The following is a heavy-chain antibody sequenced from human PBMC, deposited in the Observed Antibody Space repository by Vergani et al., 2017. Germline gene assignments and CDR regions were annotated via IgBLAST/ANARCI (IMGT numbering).Heavy chain of an antibody. J-gene: IGHJ4*02. V-gene: IGHV3-21*01. Sequence: EVQLVESGGGLVKPGGSLRLSCAASGFTFSSYSMNWVRQAPGKGLEWVSSISSSSSYIYYADSVKGRFTISRDNAKKSLYLQMNSLRDEDTAVYYCARDRHGSVSYYKACDYWGQGSLVTVSS. CDR2: ISSSSSYI. CDR1: GFTFSSYS. CDR3: ARDRHGSVSYYKACDY. D-gene: IGHD3-10*01.